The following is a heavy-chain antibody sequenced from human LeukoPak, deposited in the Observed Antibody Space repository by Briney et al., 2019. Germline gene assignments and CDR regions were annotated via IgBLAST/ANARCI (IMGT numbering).Heavy chain of an antibody. V-gene: IGHV1-8*01. CDR2: MNPNSGNT. CDR1: GYTFTSYD. D-gene: IGHD3-3*01. J-gene: IGHJ6*03. CDR3: ARGCSLPDFWSGYYYYYYYMDV. Sequence: ASVKVSCKASGYTFTSYDINWVRQATGQGLEWMGWMNPNSGNTGYAQKFQGRVTMTRNTSISTAYMELSSLRSEDTAVYYCARGCSLPDFWSGYYYYYYYMDVWGKGTTVTVSS.